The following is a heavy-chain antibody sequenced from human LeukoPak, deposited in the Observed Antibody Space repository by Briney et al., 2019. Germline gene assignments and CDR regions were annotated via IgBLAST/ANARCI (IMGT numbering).Heavy chain of an antibody. J-gene: IGHJ4*02. Sequence: PGRSLRLSCAASGFTFSDYYMSWIRPAPGKGLEWVSYISTSSSSTNYADSVKGRFTISRDNAKNSLYLQMNSLRADDTAVYYCARDRAGAPHDYWGQGTLVTVSS. V-gene: IGHV3-11*05. CDR2: ISTSSSST. CDR1: GFTFSDYY. D-gene: IGHD6-19*01. CDR3: ARDRAGAPHDY.